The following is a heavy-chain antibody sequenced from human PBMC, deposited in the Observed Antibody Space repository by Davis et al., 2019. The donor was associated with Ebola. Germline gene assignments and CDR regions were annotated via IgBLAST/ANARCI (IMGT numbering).Heavy chain of an antibody. Sequence: GESLKISCAASGFSFSTHAMSWVRQAPGKGLEWVSSISASGDNTYYADSVKGRFTISRDNSKNTLYLQMNSLRAEDTAVYYCARSSGYYYGYFDYWGQGTLVTVSS. V-gene: IGHV3-23*01. CDR1: GFSFSTHA. CDR3: ARSSGYYYGYFDY. CDR2: ISASGDNT. D-gene: IGHD3-22*01. J-gene: IGHJ4*02.